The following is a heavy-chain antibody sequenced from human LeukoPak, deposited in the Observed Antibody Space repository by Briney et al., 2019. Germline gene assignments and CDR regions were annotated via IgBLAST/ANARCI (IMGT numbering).Heavy chain of an antibody. CDR3: ARVGGDYGDLDY. J-gene: IGHJ4*02. D-gene: IGHD4-17*01. Sequence: ASVKVSCKASGYTFTSYDINWVRQATGQGLEWMGWKNPNSGNTGYAQKFQGRVTMTRNTSISTAYMELSSLRSEDTAVYYCARVGGDYGDLDYWGQGTLVTVSS. CDR2: KNPNSGNT. V-gene: IGHV1-8*01. CDR1: GYTFTSYD.